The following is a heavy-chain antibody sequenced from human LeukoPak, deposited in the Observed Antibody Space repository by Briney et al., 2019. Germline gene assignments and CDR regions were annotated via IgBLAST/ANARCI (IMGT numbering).Heavy chain of an antibody. J-gene: IGHJ3*02. CDR1: GGSISSSNW. Sequence: SGTLSLTCAVSGGSISSSNWWNWVRQPPGKGREWMGEIYHSGSTNYNPSLKSRVTISVDKSKNQFSLKLSSVTAADTAVYYCARDVRLPRRALDIWGQGTMVTVSS. CDR2: IYHSGST. CDR3: ARDVRLPRRALDI. V-gene: IGHV4-4*02. D-gene: IGHD5-18*01.